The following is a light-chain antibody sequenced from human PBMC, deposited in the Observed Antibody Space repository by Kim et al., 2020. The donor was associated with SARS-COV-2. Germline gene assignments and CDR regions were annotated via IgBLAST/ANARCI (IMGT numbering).Light chain of an antibody. CDR3: GAWDDSLNGFV. V-gene: IGLV1-44*01. J-gene: IGLJ1*01. CDR1: SSNIGRNT. CDR2: TNN. Sequence: QSVLTQPPSASGTPGQRVTISCSGSSSNIGRNTINWYQQVPGMAPKLLIYTNNQRPSGVPDRFSGSRSGTSASLAISGLQSEDEADYYCGAWDDSLNGFVFGTGTKVTVL.